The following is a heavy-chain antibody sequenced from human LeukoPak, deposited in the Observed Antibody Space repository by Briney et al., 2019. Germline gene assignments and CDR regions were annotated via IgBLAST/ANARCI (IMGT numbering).Heavy chain of an antibody. CDR1: GGTFSSYA. V-gene: IGHV1-69*05. J-gene: IGHJ4*02. D-gene: IGHD4-17*01. Sequence: SVKVSCKASGGTFSSYAISWVRQALGQGLEWMGRIIPIFGTANYAQKFQGRVTITTDESTSTAYMELSSLRSEDTAVYYCASRYDYGDYAAFYWGQGTLVTVSS. CDR2: IIPIFGTA. CDR3: ASRYDYGDYAAFY.